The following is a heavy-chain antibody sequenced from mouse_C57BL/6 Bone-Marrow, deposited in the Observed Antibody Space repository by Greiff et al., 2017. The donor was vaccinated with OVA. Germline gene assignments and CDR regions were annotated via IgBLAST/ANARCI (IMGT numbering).Heavy chain of an antibody. Sequence: VQLQQSGAELVRPGASVTLSCKASGYTFTDYEMHWVKQTPVHGLEWIGAIDPETGGTAYNQKFKGKAILTADTSSSTAYMGLRSLTSEDSAVYYCTRDYSNYLFAYWGQGTLVTVSA. CDR2: IDPETGGT. CDR1: GYTFTDYE. CDR3: TRDYSNYLFAY. J-gene: IGHJ3*01. D-gene: IGHD2-5*01. V-gene: IGHV1-15*01.